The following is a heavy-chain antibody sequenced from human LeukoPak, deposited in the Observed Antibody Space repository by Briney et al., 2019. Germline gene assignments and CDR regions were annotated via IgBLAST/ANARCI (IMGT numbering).Heavy chain of an antibody. D-gene: IGHD3-10*01. Sequence: PSETLSLTCAVSGGSISSSNWWSWVRQPPGKGLEWIGEIYHSGSTNYNASLKSRVTISVDKSKNQFSLKLGSVTAADTAVYYCARHPTLYYGSGSHIDYWGQGTLVTVSS. V-gene: IGHV4-4*02. CDR2: IYHSGST. CDR3: ARHPTLYYGSGSHIDY. CDR1: GGSISSSNW. J-gene: IGHJ4*02.